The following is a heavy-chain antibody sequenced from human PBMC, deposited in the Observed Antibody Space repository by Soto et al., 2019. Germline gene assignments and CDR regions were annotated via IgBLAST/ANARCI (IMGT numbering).Heavy chain of an antibody. J-gene: IGHJ3*02. CDR2: IRASNGKR. V-gene: IGHV1-18*04. D-gene: IGHD5-12*01. CDR1: GYSFTSYG. Sequence: QGQLLQSGDEVKTPGASVRVSCSASGYSFTSYGISWVRQAPGLGLEWVAWIRASNGKRDTAQKFQDRVTMTLDTSTDTAHMDLGDLTSADTAVYYCARGRIVASIHDDFEIWCSGTKVTVSS. CDR3: ARGRIVASIHDDFEI.